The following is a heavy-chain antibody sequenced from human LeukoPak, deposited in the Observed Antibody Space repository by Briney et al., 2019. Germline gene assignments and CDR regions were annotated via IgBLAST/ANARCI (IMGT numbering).Heavy chain of an antibody. J-gene: IGHJ3*01. V-gene: IGHV5-51*01. D-gene: IGHD3-22*01. CDR1: GXRFNAYW. Sequence: GESLKISCEGSGXRFNAYWSAWVRQMPGKGLEWMGIIYPDDSDTRYSPSFQGQVTISADKSVSIAYLQWSSLKASDTAMYYCARPNITSYYDSRGYDAFDVWGQGTMVIVSS. CDR3: ARPNITSYYDSRGYDAFDV. CDR2: IYPDDSDT.